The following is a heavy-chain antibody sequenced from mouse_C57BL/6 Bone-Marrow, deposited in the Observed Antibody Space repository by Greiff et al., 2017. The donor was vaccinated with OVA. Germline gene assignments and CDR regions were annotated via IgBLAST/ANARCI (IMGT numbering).Heavy chain of an antibody. V-gene: IGHV5-6*01. J-gene: IGHJ4*01. Sequence: DVHLVESGGDLVKPGGSLKLSCAASGFTFSSYGMSWVRQTPDKRLEWVATISSGGSYTYYPDSVKGRFTISRDNAKNTLYLQMSSLKSEDTAMYYCARLHYAMDYWGQGTSVTVSS. CDR2: ISSGGSYT. CDR1: GFTFSSYG. CDR3: ARLHYAMDY.